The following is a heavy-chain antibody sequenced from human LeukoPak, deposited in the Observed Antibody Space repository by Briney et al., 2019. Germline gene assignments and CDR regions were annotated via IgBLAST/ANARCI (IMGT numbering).Heavy chain of an antibody. CDR3: ANRVSYSNSAGYFGC. J-gene: IGHJ4*02. V-gene: IGHV3-23*01. D-gene: IGHD6-6*01. Sequence: GGSLRLSCAASGFTFSSYAMSWVRQAPGKGLEWVSAISDGADSTYYADSVRGRFTISRDNFMNTLYLQMNSLRADDTAVYYCANRVSYSNSAGYFGCGGQGTLVTVSS. CDR2: ISDGADST. CDR1: GFTFSSYA.